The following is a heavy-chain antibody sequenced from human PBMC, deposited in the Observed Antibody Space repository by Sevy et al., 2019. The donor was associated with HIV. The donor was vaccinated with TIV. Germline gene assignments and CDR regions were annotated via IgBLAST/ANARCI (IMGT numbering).Heavy chain of an antibody. V-gene: IGHV3-48*03. J-gene: IGHJ4*02. Sequence: GGSLRLSCVVSGFTFSSYEMNWVRQAPGKGLEWVSYIDTSGNSVYCADSVRGRFISSRDNAKNSLYLQMNSLRAEDTAVYYCATEDIDCGGDCFLHWGQGTLVTVSS. CDR2: IDTSGNSV. D-gene: IGHD2-21*01. CDR1: GFTFSSYE. CDR3: ATEDIDCGGDCFLH.